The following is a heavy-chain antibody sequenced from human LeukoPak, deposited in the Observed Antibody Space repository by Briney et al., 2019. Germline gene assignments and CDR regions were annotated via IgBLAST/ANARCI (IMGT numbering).Heavy chain of an antibody. J-gene: IGHJ4*02. CDR2: ISSSSSYI. CDR3: ARDFLEWYDILTGPTRYPFDY. D-gene: IGHD3-9*01. CDR1: GFTFSSYS. Sequence: GGSLRLSCAASGFTFSSYSMNWVRQAPGKGLEWVSSISSSSSYIYYADSVKGRFTISRDNAKNSLYLQMNSLRAEDTAVYYCARDFLEWYDILTGPTRYPFDYWGQGTLVTVSS. V-gene: IGHV3-21*01.